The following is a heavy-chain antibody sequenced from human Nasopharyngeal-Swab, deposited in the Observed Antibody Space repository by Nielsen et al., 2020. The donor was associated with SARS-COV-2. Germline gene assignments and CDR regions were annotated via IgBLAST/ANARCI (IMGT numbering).Heavy chain of an antibody. J-gene: IGHJ4*02. Sequence: GESLKISCAASGFTFGTYSMNWVRQAPGKGLEWVSSISSSSTYIYYADSVKGRFTISRDNAKNSLYLQMNSLRAEDTAVYYCARDKDSGYELTPPLYWGQGTLVTVSS. CDR3: ARDKDSGYELTPPLY. CDR2: ISSSSTYI. CDR1: GFTFGTYS. D-gene: IGHD5-12*01. V-gene: IGHV3-21*01.